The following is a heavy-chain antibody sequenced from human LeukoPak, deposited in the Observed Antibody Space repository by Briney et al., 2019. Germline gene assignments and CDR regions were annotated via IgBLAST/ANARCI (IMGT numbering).Heavy chain of an antibody. CDR3: AREGSGYFGWLAPGDYFDY. J-gene: IGHJ4*02. V-gene: IGHV1-69*01. CDR1: GGTFSSYA. CDR2: IIPIFGTA. D-gene: IGHD3-9*01. Sequence: GSSVKVSCKASGGTFSSYAISWVRQAPGQGLEWMGGIIPIFGTANYAQKFQGRVTITADESTSTAYMELSSLRSEDTAVYYCAREGSGYFGWLAPGDYFDYWGQGTLVTVSS.